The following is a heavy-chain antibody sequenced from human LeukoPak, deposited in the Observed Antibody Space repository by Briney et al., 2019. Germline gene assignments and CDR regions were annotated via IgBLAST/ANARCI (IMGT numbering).Heavy chain of an antibody. Sequence: GGSLRLSCAASGFTFSSYGMHWVRQAPGKGLEWVAFIRYDGSNKYYADSVKGRFTISRDNSKNTLYLQMNSLRAEDTAVYYCASYIVVVTSLDYWGQGTLVTVSS. CDR1: GFTFSSYG. D-gene: IGHD2-21*02. CDR2: IRYDGSNK. J-gene: IGHJ4*02. CDR3: ASYIVVVTSLDY. V-gene: IGHV3-30*02.